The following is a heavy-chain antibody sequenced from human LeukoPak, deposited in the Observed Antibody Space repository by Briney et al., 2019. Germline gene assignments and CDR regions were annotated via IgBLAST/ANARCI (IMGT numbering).Heavy chain of an antibody. CDR2: IIPIFGTA. Sequence: ASVNVSCKASGGTFSSYAISWVRQAPGQGLEWMGGIIPIFGTANYAQKFQGRVTITADESTSTAYMELSSLRSEDTAVYYCARQSHCSSTSCYNWNFDYWGQGTLVTVSS. CDR3: ARQSHCSSTSCYNWNFDY. V-gene: IGHV1-69*13. CDR1: GGTFSSYA. D-gene: IGHD2-2*02. J-gene: IGHJ4*02.